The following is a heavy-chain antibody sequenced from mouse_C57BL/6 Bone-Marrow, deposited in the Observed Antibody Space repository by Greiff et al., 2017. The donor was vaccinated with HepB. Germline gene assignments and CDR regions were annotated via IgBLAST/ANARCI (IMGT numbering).Heavy chain of an antibody. CDR1: GYTFTSYW. D-gene: IGHD2-2*01. V-gene: IGHV1-64*01. Sequence: VQLQQPGAELVKPGASVKLSCKASGYTFTSYWMHWVKQRPGQGLEWIGMIHPNSGSTNYNEKFKSKATLTVDKSSSTAYMQLSSLTSEDSAVYYCARETMVTTDPGVWGTGTTVTVSS. CDR2: IHPNSGST. CDR3: ARETMVTTDPGV. J-gene: IGHJ1*03.